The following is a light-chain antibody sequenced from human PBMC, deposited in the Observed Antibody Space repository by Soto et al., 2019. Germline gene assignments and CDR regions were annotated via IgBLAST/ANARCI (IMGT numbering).Light chain of an antibody. J-gene: IGKJ1*01. CDR1: QGIRDE. CDR3: LQDYDYPRT. CDR2: AAS. Sequence: AIPMTQSPSSLSASVGDRVTITCRASQGIRDELGWYQQKAGQAPNLLISAASRLQSGVPSRFSGRGSGTDFTLTISSLKQEEFATYYCLQDYDYPRTFGQGTQVELK. V-gene: IGKV1-6*01.